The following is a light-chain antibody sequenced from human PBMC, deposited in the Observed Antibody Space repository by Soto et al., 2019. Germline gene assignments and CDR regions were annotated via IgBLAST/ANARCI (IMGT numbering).Light chain of an antibody. J-gene: IGLJ3*02. V-gene: IGLV2-23*01. CDR2: EGS. Sequence: QSALTQPASVSGSPGQSITISCTGTSNNIGSYNLVSWYQQHPGKAPKLMIYEGSKRPSGVSNRFSGSKSGNTASLTISGFQAECEADYYSRSYGGSNPGVFGGGTNLPAL. CDR1: SNNIGSYNL. CDR3: RSYGGSNPGV.